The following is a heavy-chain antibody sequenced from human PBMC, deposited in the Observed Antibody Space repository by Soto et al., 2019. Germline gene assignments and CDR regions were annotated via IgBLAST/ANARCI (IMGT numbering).Heavy chain of an antibody. CDR1: GYTFTGYY. D-gene: IGHD3-22*01. J-gene: IGHJ5*02. Sequence: QVQLVQSGAEVKKPGASVKVSCKASGYTFTGYYMHWVRQAPGQGLAWMGWSNPNSGGTNYAQKFQGWVTMNRDTSISTAYMELSRLRSDDTAVYYCARDGPTDSSGYSNWFDPWGQGTLVTVSS. CDR3: ARDGPTDSSGYSNWFDP. CDR2: SNPNSGGT. V-gene: IGHV1-2*04.